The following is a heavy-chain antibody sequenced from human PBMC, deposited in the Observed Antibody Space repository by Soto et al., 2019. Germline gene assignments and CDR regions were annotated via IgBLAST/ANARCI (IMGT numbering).Heavy chain of an antibody. J-gene: IGHJ6*02. CDR2: ISSRSDI. V-gene: IGHV3-21*01. CDR3: AREYTAWPLAYGLDV. Sequence: PGGSLRLSCVGSGFNFRIYTMNWVRQAPGKGPEWVSSISSRSDIYYADSVKGRFTISRDNAKNSVSLQMNSLRAEDTAVYYCAREYTAWPLAYGLDVWGQGTTVTVSS. D-gene: IGHD2-2*02. CDR1: GFNFRIYT.